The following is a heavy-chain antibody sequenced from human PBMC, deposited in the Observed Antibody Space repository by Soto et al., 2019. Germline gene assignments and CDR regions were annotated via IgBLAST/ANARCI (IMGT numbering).Heavy chain of an antibody. CDR3: AREDYGDSNFDY. V-gene: IGHV4-31*03. D-gene: IGHD4-17*01. CDR2: IYYSGST. CDR1: GGSIRSGGYY. Sequence: PSETLSLTCTVSGGSIRSGGYYWSWIRQHPGKGLEWIGYIYYSGSTYYNPSLKSRVTISVDTSKNQFSLKLSSVTAADTAVYYCAREDYGDSNFDYWGQGTLVTVSS. J-gene: IGHJ4*02.